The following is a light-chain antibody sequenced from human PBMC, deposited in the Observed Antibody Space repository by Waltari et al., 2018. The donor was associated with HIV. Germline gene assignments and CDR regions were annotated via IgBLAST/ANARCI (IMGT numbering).Light chain of an antibody. V-gene: IGLV2-8*01. J-gene: IGLJ2*01. CDR3: SSFAGTNSHVV. Sequence: QSALTQPPSESGSPEQSVTISCTGTSSDVGAYNFVSWYQQRPGQAPKLIIFEVNKRPSGVPDRFSGSKSVNTASLTVSGLQAEDEADYYCSSFAGTNSHVVFGGGTKLTVL. CDR1: SSDVGAYNF. CDR2: EVN.